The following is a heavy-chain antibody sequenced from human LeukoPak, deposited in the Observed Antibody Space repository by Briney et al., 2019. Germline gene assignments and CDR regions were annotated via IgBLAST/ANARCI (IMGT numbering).Heavy chain of an antibody. CDR3: ARDVDCRSTTCLNWFDP. J-gene: IGHJ5*02. V-gene: IGHV3-74*01. Sequence: GGSLRPSCAASGFTFSSYWMHWVRQAPGKGLVWVSRINSDGSSTSYADSVKGRFTIPRDNAKNSLYLQMNSLRVEDTAVYYCARDVDCRSTTCLNWFDPWGQGTLVTVSS. D-gene: IGHD2-2*01. CDR2: INSDGSST. CDR1: GFTFSSYW.